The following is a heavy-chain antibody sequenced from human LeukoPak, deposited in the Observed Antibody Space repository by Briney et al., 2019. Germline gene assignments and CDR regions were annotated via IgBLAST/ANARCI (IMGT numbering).Heavy chain of an antibody. V-gene: IGHV4-61*02. J-gene: IGHJ4*02. Sequence: SETQSLTCTVSGGSISSGSYYWSWIRQPAGKGLEWIGRIYTSGSTNYNPSLKSRVTISVDTSKNQFSLKLSSVTAADTAVYYCARAQYYYDSSGYSPWYYFDYWGQGTLVTVSS. CDR2: IYTSGST. CDR1: GGSISSGSYY. D-gene: IGHD3-22*01. CDR3: ARAQYYYDSSGYSPWYYFDY.